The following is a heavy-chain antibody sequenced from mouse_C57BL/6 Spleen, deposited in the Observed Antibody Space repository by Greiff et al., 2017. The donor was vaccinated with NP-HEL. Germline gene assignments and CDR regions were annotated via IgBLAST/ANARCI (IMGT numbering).Heavy chain of an antibody. CDR2: IYPGDGDT. CDR1: GYAFSSYW. Sequence: QVQLQQSGAELVKPGASVKISCKASGYAFSSYWMNWVKQRPGKGLEWIGQIYPGDGDTNYNGKFKGKATLTADKSSSTAYMQLSSLTSEDSAVYFCARGGLLLPYYAMDYWGQGTSVTVSS. CDR3: ARGGLLLPYYAMDY. J-gene: IGHJ4*01. V-gene: IGHV1-80*01. D-gene: IGHD1-1*01.